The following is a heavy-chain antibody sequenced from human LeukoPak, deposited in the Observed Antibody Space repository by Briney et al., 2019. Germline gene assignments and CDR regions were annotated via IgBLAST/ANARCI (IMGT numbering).Heavy chain of an antibody. Sequence: PGGSLRLSCAASGFTFSRYWMHWVRQAPGKGLVWVSRISTAGSTTDYADSVKGRFTISRDNAKDTLYLQMNSLRAEDTAVYFCARPPENTYPYTLDYWSQGTLVTVSS. D-gene: IGHD3-16*01. CDR2: ISTAGSTT. V-gene: IGHV3-74*01. CDR1: GFTFSRYW. J-gene: IGHJ4*02. CDR3: ARPPENTYPYTLDY.